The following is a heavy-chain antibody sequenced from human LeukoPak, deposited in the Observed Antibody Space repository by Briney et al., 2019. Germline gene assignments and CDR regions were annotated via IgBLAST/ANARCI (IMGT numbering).Heavy chain of an antibody. CDR1: GGSISSYY. CDR2: IYYSGST. J-gene: IGHJ3*02. CDR3: ARAERGDAFDI. V-gene: IGHV4-59*12. Sequence: SETLSLTCTVSGGSISSYYWSWIRQPPGKGLEWIGYIYYSGSTNYNPSLKSRVTISVDTSKNQFSLKLSSVTAADTAVYYCARAERGDAFDIWGQGTAVTVSS. D-gene: IGHD5-24*01.